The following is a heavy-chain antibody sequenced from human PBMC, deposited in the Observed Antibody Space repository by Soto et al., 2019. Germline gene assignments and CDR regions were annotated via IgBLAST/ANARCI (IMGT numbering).Heavy chain of an antibody. CDR3: AMDLGWSYGMDV. J-gene: IGHJ6*02. CDR2: MNPNSGNT. V-gene: IGHV1-8*01. D-gene: IGHD2-15*01. Sequence: QVQLGQSGAEVKKPGASVKVSCKASGYTFTSYDINWVRQATGQGLEWMGWMNPNSGNTGYAQKFQGRVTMTRNTSISTAYMELSSLRSEDTAMYYCAMDLGWSYGMDVWGQGTTVTVSS. CDR1: GYTFTSYD.